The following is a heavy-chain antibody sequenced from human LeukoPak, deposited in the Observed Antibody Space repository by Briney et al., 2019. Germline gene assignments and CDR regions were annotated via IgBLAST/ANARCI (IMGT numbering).Heavy chain of an antibody. CDR1: GGSISSYY. CDR3: ARVGGSDYYDSSGYYYV. Sequence: SETLSLTCTVSGGSISSYYWSWIRQPPGKGLEWIGYIYYSGSTYYNPSLKSRVTISVDTSKNQFSLKLSSVTAADTAVYYCARVGGSDYYDSSGYYYVWGQGTLVTVSS. J-gene: IGHJ4*02. D-gene: IGHD3-22*01. V-gene: IGHV4-59*08. CDR2: IYYSGST.